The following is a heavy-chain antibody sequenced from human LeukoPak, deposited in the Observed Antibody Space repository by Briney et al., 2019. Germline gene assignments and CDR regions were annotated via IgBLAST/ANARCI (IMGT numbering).Heavy chain of an antibody. V-gene: IGHV3-74*01. CDR3: ARWGGPYFGELFIYYYYMDV. CDR2: INSDGSST. CDR1: GFTFSSYW. J-gene: IGHJ6*03. D-gene: IGHD3-10*01. Sequence: GGSLRLSCAASGFTFSSYWMHWVRQAPGKGLVWVSRINSDGSSTSYADSVKGRFTISRDNAKNTLYLQMNSLRAEDTAVYYCARWGGPYFGELFIYYYYMDVWGKGTTVTISS.